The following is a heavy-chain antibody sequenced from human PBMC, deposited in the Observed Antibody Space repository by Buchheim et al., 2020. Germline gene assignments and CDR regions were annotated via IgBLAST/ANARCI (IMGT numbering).Heavy chain of an antibody. CDR1: GGSFSGYY. Sequence: QVQLQQWGAGLLKPSETLSLTCAVYGGSFSGYYWSWIRQPPGKGLEWIGEINHSGSTNYNPSLKSRVTISVDTSKNPFSLKLSSVTAADTAVYYCARGTSMMTTGYGMDVWGQGTT. CDR2: INHSGST. D-gene: IGHD4-17*01. J-gene: IGHJ6*02. V-gene: IGHV4-34*01. CDR3: ARGTSMMTTGYGMDV.